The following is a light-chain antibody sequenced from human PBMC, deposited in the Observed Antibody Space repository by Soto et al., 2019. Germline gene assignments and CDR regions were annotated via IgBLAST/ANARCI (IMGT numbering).Light chain of an antibody. Sequence: QPVLTQPPSVSGAPGQRVTISCTGSSSNIGAGYDVHWYQQLPGTAPKLLIHGNNNRPSGVPGRFSGSKSGTSASLAITDLQTEDEADYYCQSYDSRLSGPVLIGGGTKLTVL. CDR1: SSNIGAGYD. J-gene: IGLJ2*01. CDR2: GNN. V-gene: IGLV1-40*01. CDR3: QSYDSRLSGPVL.